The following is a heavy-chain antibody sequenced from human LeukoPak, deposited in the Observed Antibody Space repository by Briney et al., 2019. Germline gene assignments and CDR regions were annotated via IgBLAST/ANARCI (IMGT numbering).Heavy chain of an antibody. V-gene: IGHV3-53*01. CDR2: IYSGGGT. CDR3: ARKRITYYMDV. Sequence: GGSLRLSCAVSGFTVSSNYMSWVRQAPGKGLEWVSLIYSGGGTYYADSVRGRFTISRDDSKNTLYLQMNSLRAEDTAVYYCARKRITYYMDVWGKGTTVTVSS. CDR1: GFTVSSNY. J-gene: IGHJ6*03. D-gene: IGHD3-10*01.